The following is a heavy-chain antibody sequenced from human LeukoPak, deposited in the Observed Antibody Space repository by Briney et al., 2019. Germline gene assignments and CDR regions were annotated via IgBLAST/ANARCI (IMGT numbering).Heavy chain of an antibody. CDR2: INPDSGVT. J-gene: IGHJ4*02. V-gene: IGHV1-2*02. CDR3: ARVIVGTPSFAY. D-gene: IGHD3-16*02. Sequence: GASVKVSCKASGYTFTGYYMHWVRQAPGQGLEWVGWINPDSGVTNYAQKFQGRVTVTRDTSISTAYMELSRLRSDDTAVYYCARVIVGTPSFAYWGQGTLATVSS. CDR1: GYTFTGYY.